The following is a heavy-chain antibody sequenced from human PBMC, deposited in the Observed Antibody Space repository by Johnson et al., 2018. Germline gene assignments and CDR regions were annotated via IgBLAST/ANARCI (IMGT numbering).Heavy chain of an antibody. CDR1: GGTFSSYT. CDR2: IIPILGIA. CDR3: ATRITMIVVDAFDI. J-gene: IGHJ3*02. Sequence: QVQLVQSGAEVKKPGSSVKVSCKASGGTFSSYTISWVRQAPGQGLEWMGRIIPILGIANYAQKFQGRVTITADKSTSPAYMELSSLRSEDTAGYYCATRITMIVVDAFDIWGQGTMVTVSS. V-gene: IGHV1-69*02. D-gene: IGHD3-22*01.